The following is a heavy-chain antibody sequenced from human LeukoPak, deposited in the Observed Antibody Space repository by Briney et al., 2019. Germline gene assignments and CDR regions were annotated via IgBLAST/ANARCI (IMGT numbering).Heavy chain of an antibody. CDR1: GGTFSSYA. Sequence: ASVKVSCKASGGTFSSYAISWVRQAPGQGLEWMGGIIPIFGTANYAQKFQGRVTITADESTSTAYMELSSLRAEDTAVYYCVKLSSGSGSKFGFDSWGQGTLVTVSS. V-gene: IGHV1-69*01. CDR3: VKLSSGSGSKFGFDS. D-gene: IGHD6-19*01. J-gene: IGHJ4*02. CDR2: IIPIFGTA.